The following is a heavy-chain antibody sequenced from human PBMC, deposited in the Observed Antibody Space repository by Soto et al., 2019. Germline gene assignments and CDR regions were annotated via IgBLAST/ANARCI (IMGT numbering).Heavy chain of an antibody. V-gene: IGHV4-39*01. J-gene: IGHJ6*03. CDR2: INYSGSP. CDR3: ARPVNYYYYYMDV. CDR1: GGSISSSTSY. Sequence: QLQLQESGPGLVKPSETLSLTCTVSGGSISSSTSYWGWIRQPPGKGREWIGSINYSGSPYYSPCLKSRVTISADTSKNQFSLKLSSVTAADTAVYYCARPVNYYYYYMDVWGKGTMVTVSS.